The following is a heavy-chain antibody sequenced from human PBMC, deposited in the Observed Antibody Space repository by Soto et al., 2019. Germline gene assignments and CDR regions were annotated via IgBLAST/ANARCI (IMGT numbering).Heavy chain of an antibody. D-gene: IGHD1-26*01. Sequence: EVQLLESGGGLVQPGGSLRLSCAASGFTFDDYAMHWVRQAPGKGLEWVSGISWNSGSIGYADSVKGRFTISRDNAKNSLYLQMNSLRAEDTALYYCAKEKDLVGAMGGYFDLWGRGTLVTVSS. CDR3: AKEKDLVGAMGGYFDL. CDR2: ISWNSGSI. CDR1: GFTFDDYA. J-gene: IGHJ2*01. V-gene: IGHV3-9*01.